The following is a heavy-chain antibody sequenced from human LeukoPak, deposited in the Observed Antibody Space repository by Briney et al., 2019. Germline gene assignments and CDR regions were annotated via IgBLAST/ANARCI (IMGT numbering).Heavy chain of an antibody. CDR2: IYYSGST. D-gene: IGHD3-22*01. CDR1: GGSISTYY. J-gene: IGHJ4*02. CDR3: ARVDYDSSGYFDC. Sequence: SETLSLTCTVSGGSISTYYWSWIRQPPGKGLEWIGFIYYSGSTNYNPSLKSRVTISVDTSKTHFSLKLYSVIAADTAVYYCARVDYDSSGYFDCWGQGTLVTVSS. V-gene: IGHV4-59*01.